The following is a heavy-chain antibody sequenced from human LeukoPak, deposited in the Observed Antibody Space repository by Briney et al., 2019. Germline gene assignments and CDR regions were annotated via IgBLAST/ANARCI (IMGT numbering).Heavy chain of an antibody. Sequence: GGSLRLSCAASGFTFSTYSMNWVRQAPGKGLEWVSSISSSSSYRYYADSVKGRFTISRDNAKNSLYLQMNSLRVEDTAVYYCAKGAEEGVVITSVYYYYMDVWGKGTTVTISS. CDR1: GFTFSTYS. D-gene: IGHD3-22*01. CDR2: ISSSSSYR. J-gene: IGHJ6*03. V-gene: IGHV3-21*04. CDR3: AKGAEEGVVITSVYYYYMDV.